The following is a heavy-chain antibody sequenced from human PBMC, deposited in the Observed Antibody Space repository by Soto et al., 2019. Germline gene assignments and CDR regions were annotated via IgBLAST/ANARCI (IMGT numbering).Heavy chain of an antibody. Sequence: TLSLTCAVSGGSISTNDWWTWVRQPPGKGLEWIGDIHHTGSTTNYSPSLQSRVTVSIDKSENQFSLRLTSVTAADTAVYYCATRDCTNNVCHFPWGQGTLVTVSS. D-gene: IGHD2-8*01. CDR2: IHHTGSTT. CDR3: ATRDCTNNVCHFP. V-gene: IGHV4-4*02. J-gene: IGHJ5*02. CDR1: GGSISTNDW.